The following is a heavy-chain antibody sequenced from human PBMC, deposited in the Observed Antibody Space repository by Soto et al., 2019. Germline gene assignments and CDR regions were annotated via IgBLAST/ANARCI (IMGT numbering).Heavy chain of an antibody. Sequence: SETLSLTCAVSGYSISSGYYWGWIRQPPGKGLEWIGEINHSGSTNYNPSLKSRVTISVDMSKNQFSLKLNSMTAADTAVYYCARGRKQLVLAYYDYYGMDVWGQGPTVTVSS. CDR2: INHSGST. CDR1: GYSISSGYY. J-gene: IGHJ6*02. CDR3: ARGRKQLVLAYYDYYGMDV. D-gene: IGHD6-13*01. V-gene: IGHV4-38-2*01.